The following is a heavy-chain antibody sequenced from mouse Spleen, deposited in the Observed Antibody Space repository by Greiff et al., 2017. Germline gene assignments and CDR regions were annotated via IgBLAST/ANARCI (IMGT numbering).Heavy chain of an antibody. J-gene: IGHJ4*01. CDR1: GYTFSSYW. Sequence: QVQLQQSGAELMKPGASVKISCKATGYTFSSYWIEWVKQRPGHGLEWIGEILPGSGSTNYNEKFKGKATFTADTSSNTANMQLSSLTSEDSDVYYCAIYGNYGYYARDYWGQGTSVTVSS. V-gene: IGHV1-9*01. D-gene: IGHD2-1*01. CDR3: AIYGNYGYYARDY. CDR2: ILPGSGST.